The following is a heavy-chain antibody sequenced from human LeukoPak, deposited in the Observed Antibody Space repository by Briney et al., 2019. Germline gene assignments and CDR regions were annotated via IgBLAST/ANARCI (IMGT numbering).Heavy chain of an antibody. V-gene: IGHV3-23*01. CDR3: ARDRRPIAVAGTGYYFDY. D-gene: IGHD6-19*01. CDR2: ISGSGGST. J-gene: IGHJ4*02. Sequence: PGGSLRLSCAASGFTFSSYAMSWVRQTPGKGLEWVSAISGSGGSTYYADSVKGRFTISRDNSKNTLFLQMNSLRAEDTAVYYCARDRRPIAVAGTGYYFDYWGQGTLVTVSS. CDR1: GFTFSSYA.